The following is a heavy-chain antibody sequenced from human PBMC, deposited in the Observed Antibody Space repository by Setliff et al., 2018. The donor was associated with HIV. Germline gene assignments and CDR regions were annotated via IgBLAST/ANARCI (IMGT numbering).Heavy chain of an antibody. J-gene: IGHJ3*02. Sequence: PGESLKISCKGSGYSFTSYWIGWVRQMPGKGLEWMGIIYPGDSDTRYSPSFQGQVTISADKSISTAYLQWSSLKASDTAMYYCARVGPGHRDGKIYDTLDIWGQGTLVTVSS. CDR2: IYPGDSDT. CDR3: ARVGPGHRDGKIYDTLDI. CDR1: GYSFTSYW. V-gene: IGHV5-51*01. D-gene: IGHD5-12*01.